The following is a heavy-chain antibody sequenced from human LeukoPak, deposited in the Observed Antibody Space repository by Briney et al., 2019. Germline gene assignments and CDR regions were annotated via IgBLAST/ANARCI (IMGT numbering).Heavy chain of an antibody. J-gene: IGHJ4*02. Sequence: GGSLRLSCAASGFIFSSYTMNWVRQAPGKGLEWVAVIWYDGSNKYYEDSVKGRFTISRDTSTNTLYLQMNSLRVDDTAVYYCARDNYCSSTDCYNFDYWGQGTLVTVSS. CDR3: ARDNYCSSTDCYNFDY. D-gene: IGHD2-2*02. CDR2: IWYDGSNK. CDR1: GFIFSSYT. V-gene: IGHV3-33*08.